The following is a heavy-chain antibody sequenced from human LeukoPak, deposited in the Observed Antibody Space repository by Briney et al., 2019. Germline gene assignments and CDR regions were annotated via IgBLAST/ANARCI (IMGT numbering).Heavy chain of an antibody. J-gene: IGHJ3*01. CDR2: INAGNDKT. CDR1: GYTFTTYT. Sequence: ASVKVSCKASGYTFTTYTIHWVRQAPGQRLEWMGWINAGNDKTKYSQKFQGRVTITRDTSASTAYMELSSLRSEDAAVYYCASGDLGYCSSTSCPTRGNAFDARGQGTMVTVSS. D-gene: IGHD2-2*01. V-gene: IGHV1-3*01. CDR3: ASGDLGYCSSTSCPTRGNAFDA.